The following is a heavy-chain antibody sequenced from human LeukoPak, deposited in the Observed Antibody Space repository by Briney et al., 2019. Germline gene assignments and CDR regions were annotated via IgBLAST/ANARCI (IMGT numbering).Heavy chain of an antibody. CDR2: AHYSGST. CDR1: GGSISSSCCS. J-gene: IGHJ6*03. D-gene: IGHD1-7*01. V-gene: IGHV4-39*07. Sequence: SETLSLTCTVSGGSISSSCCSWGWIRQPPGRGLEWIGSAHYSGSTYYNPSLKSRVTISVDTSKNQFSLKLSSVTAADTAVYYCARLTGTYYYYYMDVWGKGTTVTVSS. CDR3: ARLTGTYYYYYMDV.